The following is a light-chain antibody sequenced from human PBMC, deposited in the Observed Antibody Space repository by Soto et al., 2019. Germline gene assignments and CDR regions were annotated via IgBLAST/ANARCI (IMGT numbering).Light chain of an antibody. J-gene: IGLJ3*02. Sequence: QTVVTQEPSLTVSPGGTVTLTCASSTGAVTSGYYPNWFQQKPGQEPRALIYSTSNTHSWTPARFSGSLLGGKGALTLSGVQPEDEAEYYCLLFYGGAGVFGGGTQLTVL. CDR3: LLFYGGAGV. CDR1: TGAVTSGYY. CDR2: STS. V-gene: IGLV7-43*01.